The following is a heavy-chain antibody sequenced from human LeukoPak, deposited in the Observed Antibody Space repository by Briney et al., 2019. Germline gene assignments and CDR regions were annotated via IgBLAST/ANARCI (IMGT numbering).Heavy chain of an antibody. CDR3: ARCSAYSSSWYSLGY. Sequence: GGSLRLSCAASGFTFSDYYMXXIRQAPGXXXXXXXXISSSSSYTNYADSVXGRFTISRDNAKNSLYLQMNSLRAEDTAVYYCARCSAYSSSWYSLGYWGQGTLVTVSS. V-gene: IGHV3-11*06. J-gene: IGHJ4*02. D-gene: IGHD6-13*01. CDR1: GFTFSDYY. CDR2: ISSSSSYT.